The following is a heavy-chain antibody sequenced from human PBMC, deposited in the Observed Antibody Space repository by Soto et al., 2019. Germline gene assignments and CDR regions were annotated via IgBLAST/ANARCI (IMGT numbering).Heavy chain of an antibody. Sequence: ASVKVSCKTSGYSFTKYGLHWVRQAPGQRLEWMGWINPGNGDTKYSQKFQGRVTITRDTSATTAYMELSSLRSEDSAVFYCARARDIVVVPAANDAFDIWGQGTMVTVSS. J-gene: IGHJ3*02. CDR1: GYSFTKYG. CDR3: ARARDIVVVPAANDAFDI. CDR2: INPGNGDT. D-gene: IGHD2-2*01. V-gene: IGHV1-3*01.